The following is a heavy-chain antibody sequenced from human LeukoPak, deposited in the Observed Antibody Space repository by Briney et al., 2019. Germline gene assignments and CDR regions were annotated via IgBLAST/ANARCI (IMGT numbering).Heavy chain of an antibody. CDR3: ARVRGGWHYYFDY. CDR2: IYYSGST. J-gene: IGHJ4*02. D-gene: IGHD6-19*01. Sequence: GSLRLSCAASGFTFSDYYMTWIRQAPGKGLEWIGSIYYSGSTYYNPSLKSRVTISVDTSKNQFSLKLSSVTAADTAVYYCARVRGGWHYYFDYWGQGTLVTVSS. V-gene: IGHV4-38-2*01. CDR1: GFTFSDYY.